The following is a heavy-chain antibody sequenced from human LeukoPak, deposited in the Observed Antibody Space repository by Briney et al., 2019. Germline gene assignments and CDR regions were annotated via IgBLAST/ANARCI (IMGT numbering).Heavy chain of an antibody. CDR2: IYYSGST. V-gene: IGHV4-31*03. J-gene: IGHJ4*02. CDR3: ARGGSAAAAGTHFDY. CDR1: GGSISSGGYY. D-gene: IGHD6-13*01. Sequence: SQTPSLTCTVSGGSISSGGYYWSWIRQHPGKGLEWIGYIYYSGSTYYNPSLKSRVTISVDTSKNQFSLKLSSVTAADTAVYYCARGGSAAAAGTHFDYWGQGTLVTVSS.